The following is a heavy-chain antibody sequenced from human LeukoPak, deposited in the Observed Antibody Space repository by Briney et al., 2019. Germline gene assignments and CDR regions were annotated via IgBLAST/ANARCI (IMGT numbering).Heavy chain of an antibody. J-gene: IGHJ4*02. CDR3: ASTSYYDFWSGYDY. CDR2: INHRGST. CDR1: GGSFSGYY. Sequence: PSETLSLTCAVYGGSFSGYYWSWIRQPPGKGLEWIGEINHRGSTNYNPSLKSRVTISVDTSKNRFSLKLSSVTAADTAVYYCASTSYYDFWSGYDYWGQGTLVTVSS. D-gene: IGHD3-3*01. V-gene: IGHV4-34*01.